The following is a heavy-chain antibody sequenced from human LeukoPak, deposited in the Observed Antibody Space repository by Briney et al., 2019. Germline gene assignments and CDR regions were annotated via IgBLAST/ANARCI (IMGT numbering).Heavy chain of an antibody. D-gene: IGHD2-2*01. CDR1: GGSISSYY. V-gene: IGHV4-4*07. CDR2: IYTSGST. Sequence: SETLSLTCTVSGGSISSYYWSWIRQPAGKGLEWIGRIYTSGSTNYNPSLKSRVTMSVDTSKNQFSLKLSSVTAADTAVYYCARVTYCRSTSCYEGAFDIWGQGTMVTVSS. J-gene: IGHJ3*02. CDR3: ARVTYCRSTSCYEGAFDI.